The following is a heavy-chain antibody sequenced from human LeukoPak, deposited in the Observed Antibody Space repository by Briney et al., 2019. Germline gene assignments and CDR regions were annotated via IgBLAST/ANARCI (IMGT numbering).Heavy chain of an antibody. CDR3: ARAVPATIDAFDL. CDR1: GYSISSGYY. CDR2: IHHSGGT. D-gene: IGHD2-2*02. J-gene: IGHJ3*01. V-gene: IGHV4-38-2*01. Sequence: PSETLSLTCAVSGYSISSGYYLGWIRQPPGKGLEWIGTIHHSGGTYYNPSLKSRVTISVDTSKNQFSLKLSSVTAADTAVYFCARAVPATIDAFDLWGQGTMVTVSS.